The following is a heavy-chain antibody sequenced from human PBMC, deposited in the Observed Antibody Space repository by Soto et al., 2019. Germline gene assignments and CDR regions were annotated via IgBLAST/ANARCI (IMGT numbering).Heavy chain of an antibody. CDR1: GGSVSSGSYY. Sequence: QVQLQESGPGLVKPSETLSLTCTVSGGSVSSGSYYWSWIRQPPGKGLEWIGYIYYSGSTNYNPSLKSRVTISVDTSKNQFSLKLSSVTAADTAVYYCARDAHYYYYGMDVWGQWTTVTVSS. CDR2: IYYSGST. V-gene: IGHV4-61*01. J-gene: IGHJ6*02. CDR3: ARDAHYYYYGMDV.